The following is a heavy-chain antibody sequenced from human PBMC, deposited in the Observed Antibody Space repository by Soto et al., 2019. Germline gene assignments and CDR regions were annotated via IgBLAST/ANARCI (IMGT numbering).Heavy chain of an antibody. CDR1: GGSISSYY. CDR3: ARSYYGSGTYYYSPFWFDP. D-gene: IGHD3-10*01. Sequence: PSETLSLTCTVSGGSISSYYCRWIRQPPGKGLEWIGYIYYSGSTNYNPSLKSRVTISVDTTKTHFSLKLSSVIAADTAVYYCARSYYGSGTYYYSPFWFDPWGQGTLVTVSS. V-gene: IGHV4-59*01. J-gene: IGHJ5*02. CDR2: IYYSGST.